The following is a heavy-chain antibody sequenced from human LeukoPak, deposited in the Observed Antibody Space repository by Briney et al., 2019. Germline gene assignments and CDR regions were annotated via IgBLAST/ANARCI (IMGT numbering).Heavy chain of an antibody. J-gene: IGHJ4*02. D-gene: IGHD6-25*01. CDR3: ARKPSGSSRYDY. CDR2: IYDSGST. CDR1: SGSISSYY. V-gene: IGHV4-59*01. Sequence: SETLSLTCTVSSGSISSYYWTWIRQPPGKGLEWIGFIYDSGSTYYNPSLKSRVTISLDTSKNQFSLKMSSVTAADTAVYYCARKPSGSSRYDYWGQGTLVTVSS.